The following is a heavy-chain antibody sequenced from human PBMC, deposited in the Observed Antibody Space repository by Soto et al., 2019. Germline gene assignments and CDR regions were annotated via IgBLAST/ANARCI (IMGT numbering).Heavy chain of an antibody. V-gene: IGHV3-23*01. J-gene: IGHJ4*02. Sequence: EVQLLESGGGLVQPGGSLRLSCAASGFTFSSYAMSWVRQAPGKGLEWVSAISGSGGSTYYADSVKGRFTISRDNPKNTLYLQMNSLRAEDTAVYYCAKGYCSSTSCYGGEFFDYWGQGTLVTVSS. CDR3: AKGYCSSTSCYGGEFFDY. CDR1: GFTFSSYA. D-gene: IGHD2-2*01. CDR2: ISGSGGST.